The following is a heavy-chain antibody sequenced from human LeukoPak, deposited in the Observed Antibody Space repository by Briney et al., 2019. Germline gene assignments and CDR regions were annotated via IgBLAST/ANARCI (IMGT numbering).Heavy chain of an antibody. D-gene: IGHD1-26*01. V-gene: IGHV3-21*01. CDR1: GFTFSSYS. J-gene: IGHJ4*02. CDR3: ARDDVGATPRIRYFDY. Sequence: GGSLRLSCAASGFTFSSYSMNWVRQAPGKGLEWVSSISSSSSYIYYADSVKGRFTISRDNAKNSLYLQMNSLRAEDTAVYYCARDDVGATPRIRYFDYWGQGTLVTVSS. CDR2: ISSSSSYI.